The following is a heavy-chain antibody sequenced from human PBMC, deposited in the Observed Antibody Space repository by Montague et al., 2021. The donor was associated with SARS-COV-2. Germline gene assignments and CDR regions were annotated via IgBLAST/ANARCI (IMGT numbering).Heavy chain of an antibody. J-gene: IGHJ4*01. V-gene: IGHV4-39*01. CDR3: ANFYSGSYNY. CDR1: GGSISSSSYE. D-gene: IGHD1-26*01. Sequence: SETLSLTCTVSGGSISSSSYEWAWIRQPPGKGLEWIGSIYYRGSTYYNPSLKSRVFISVDTSKNQLSLMLTSVTAADTAVYYCANFYSGSYNYWGHGSLVTVSS. CDR2: IYYRGST.